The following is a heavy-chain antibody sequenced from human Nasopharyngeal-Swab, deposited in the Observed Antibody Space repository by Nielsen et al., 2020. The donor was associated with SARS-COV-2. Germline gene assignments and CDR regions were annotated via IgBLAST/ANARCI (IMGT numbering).Heavy chain of an antibody. CDR2: TDEYGTTI. Sequence: GGSLRLSCVASGFTFSNYWMHWVRQAPGKGLVWVSRTDEYGTTINYADSVKGRFAISRGNAKNTLYLQMNSLRADDTAMYYCASDLSGRDDFWGQGTLVTVAS. CDR3: ASDLSGRDDF. J-gene: IGHJ4*02. V-gene: IGHV3-74*01. CDR1: GFTFSNYW. D-gene: IGHD6-19*01.